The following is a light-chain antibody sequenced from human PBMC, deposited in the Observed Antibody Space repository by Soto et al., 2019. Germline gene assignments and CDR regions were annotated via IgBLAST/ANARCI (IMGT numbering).Light chain of an antibody. V-gene: IGKV1-9*01. CDR3: QQVNNYPLT. CDR1: QGISTS. CDR2: DAS. J-gene: IGKJ4*01. Sequence: DIQMTQSPSTLSASVGDRVSITCRASQGISTSLAWYQQHPGTAPKRLIYDASNLQSGVPSRFSGSGSGTEFTRTISSLQPEDFATYYCQQVNNYPLTFGGGTKVEIK.